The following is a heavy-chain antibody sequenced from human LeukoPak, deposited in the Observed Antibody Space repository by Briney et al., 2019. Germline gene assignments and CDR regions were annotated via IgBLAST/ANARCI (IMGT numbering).Heavy chain of an antibody. V-gene: IGHV5-51*01. CDR2: IYPGDSDT. D-gene: IGHD3-10*01. Sequence: GESLKISCKGSGYSFTSYWIVWVRQMPGKGLECMGIIYPGDSDTRYSPPFQGQVTISADESISTAYLQWSSLKASDTAMYYCARFFGSGTYYQFDYWGQGTLVTVSS. J-gene: IGHJ4*02. CDR3: ARFFGSGTYYQFDY. CDR1: GYSFTSYW.